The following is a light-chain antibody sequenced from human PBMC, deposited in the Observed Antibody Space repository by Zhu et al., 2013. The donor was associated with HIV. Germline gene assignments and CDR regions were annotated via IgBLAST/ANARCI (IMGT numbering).Light chain of an antibody. CDR3: QQYGSSPLYT. V-gene: IGKV3-20*01. Sequence: EIVLTQSPGTLSLSPGDRATLSCRASQSLKSNYLAWYQHTPGQAPRLLIYAASRRATGIPDRFSGSGSGTDFTLTISRLEPEDFAVYYCQQYGSSPLYTFGQGTKLEIK. J-gene: IGKJ2*01. CDR2: AAS. CDR1: QSLKSNY.